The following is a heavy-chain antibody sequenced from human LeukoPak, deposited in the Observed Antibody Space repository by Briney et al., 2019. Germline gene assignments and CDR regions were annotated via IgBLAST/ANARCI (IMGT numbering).Heavy chain of an antibody. D-gene: IGHD4-17*01. CDR1: GGSISSGGYS. CDR2: IYHSGST. CDR3: AREDYGDSNWFDP. Sequence: SETLSLTCAVSGGSISSGGYSWSWIRQPPGKGLECIGYIYHSGSTYYNPSLKSRVTISVDRSKNQFSLKLSSVTAADTAVYYCAREDYGDSNWFDPWGQGTLVTVSS. V-gene: IGHV4-30-2*01. J-gene: IGHJ5*02.